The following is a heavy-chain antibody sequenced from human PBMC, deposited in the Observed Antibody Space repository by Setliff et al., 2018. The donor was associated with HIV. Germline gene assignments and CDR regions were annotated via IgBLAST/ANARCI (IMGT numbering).Heavy chain of an antibody. CDR3: ALVGGITVPPDGFDI. Sequence: GGSLRLSCAGSGFTFSSYGMHWVRQAPGKGLEWVAFIRYDGSNKYYADSVKGRFTISRDNAKNTLYLHMNSLRAEDTSVYHCALVGGITVPPDGFDIWGQGTMVTVSS. CDR2: IRYDGSNK. CDR1: GFTFSSYG. V-gene: IGHV3-30*02. J-gene: IGHJ3*02. D-gene: IGHD3-22*01.